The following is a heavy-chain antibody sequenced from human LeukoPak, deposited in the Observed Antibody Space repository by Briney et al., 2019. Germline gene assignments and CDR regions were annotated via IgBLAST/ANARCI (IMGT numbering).Heavy chain of an antibody. V-gene: IGHV3-23*01. D-gene: IGHD2-2*01. J-gene: IGHJ6*02. Sequence: GGSLRLSCAASGFTFSSYAMSWVRQAPGKGLEWVSAISGSGGSTYYADSVKGRFTTSRDNSKNTLYLQRNSLRAEDTAVYYCAKDLPRYTTDIVVVPAAYGMDVWGQGTTVTVSS. CDR1: GFTFSSYA. CDR2: ISGSGGST. CDR3: AKDLPRYTTDIVVVPAAYGMDV.